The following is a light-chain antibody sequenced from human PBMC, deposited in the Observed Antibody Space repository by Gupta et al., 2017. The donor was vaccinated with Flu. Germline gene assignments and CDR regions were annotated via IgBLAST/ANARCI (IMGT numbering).Light chain of an antibody. J-gene: IGLJ3*02. CDR2: INRDGGH. CDR3: QTWDTGIHL. CDR1: SGYSDYA. V-gene: IGLV4-69*01. Sequence: QVVVTQSPSASASLGASVKLTCALSSGYSDYAIAWHEQQPGKGPGYLITINRDGGHRRGDGVPDRFSGSRSGAERYLTISGSQSADEADYYCQTWDTGIHLFGGGTKLTVL.